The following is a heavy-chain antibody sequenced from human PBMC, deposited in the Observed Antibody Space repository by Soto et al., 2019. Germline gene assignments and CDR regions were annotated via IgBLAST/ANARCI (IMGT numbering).Heavy chain of an antibody. Sequence: GGSLIVSCACSGFTLSDHYIYWVRQAPGKGLDSVGRSRDKAQGYSITYAASVKGRFTTSRYESKNSVYLQMNRLKTEDTAVYYCVRATYFSDSSGYTRCLDYWGQGTLVTVSS. V-gene: IGHV3-72*01. J-gene: IGHJ4*02. D-gene: IGHD3-22*01. CDR3: VRATYFSDSSGYTRCLDY. CDR2: SRDKAQGYSI. CDR1: GFTLSDHY.